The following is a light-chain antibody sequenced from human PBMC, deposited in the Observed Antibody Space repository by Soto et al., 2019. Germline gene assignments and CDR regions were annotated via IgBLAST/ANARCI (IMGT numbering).Light chain of an antibody. V-gene: IGKV1-5*01. CDR1: QSISSW. CDR2: DDS. J-gene: IGKJ1*01. CDR3: QQYNSYPWT. Sequence: DLHMTQSPSTLSASVGGSVTITCRASQSISSWLAWYQQKTGKAPKLLIYDDSSLESGVPSRFSGSGSGTEFNLTISSLQPDDFATYYCQQYNSYPWTCGQGTKVDIK.